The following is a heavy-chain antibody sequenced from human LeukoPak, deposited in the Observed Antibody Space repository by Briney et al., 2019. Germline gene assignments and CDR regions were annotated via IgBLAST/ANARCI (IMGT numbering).Heavy chain of an antibody. CDR3: ARDIDHKWTGSRYYDSSGYYYPDY. Sequence: HPGGSLRLSCAASGFTFNSYGMHWVRQAPGKGLEWVAVIWYDGRNKYYADSVKGRFTISRDNSKNTLYLQMNSLRAEDTAVYYCARDIDHKWTGSRYYDSSGYYYPDYWGQGTLVTVSS. CDR2: IWYDGRNK. CDR1: GFTFNSYG. V-gene: IGHV3-33*01. J-gene: IGHJ4*02. D-gene: IGHD3-22*01.